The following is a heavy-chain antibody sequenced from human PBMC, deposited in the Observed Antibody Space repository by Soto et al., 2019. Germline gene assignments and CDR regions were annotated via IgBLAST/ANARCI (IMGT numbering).Heavy chain of an antibody. CDR3: ARGSIAAYYDFWSGYSTSKYGMDV. J-gene: IGHJ6*02. CDR2: ISAYNGNT. V-gene: IGHV1-18*04. CDR1: GYTFTCYY. Sequence: SVKFSWKTSGYTFTCYYMHWVRQAPGQGLEWMGCISAYNGNTNYAQKLQGRVTMTTDTSTSTAYMELRSLRSDDTAVYYCARGSIAAYYDFWSGYSTSKYGMDVWGQGTTVTVSS. D-gene: IGHD3-3*01.